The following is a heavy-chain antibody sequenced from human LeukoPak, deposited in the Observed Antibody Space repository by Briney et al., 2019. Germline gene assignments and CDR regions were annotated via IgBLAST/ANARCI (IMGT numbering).Heavy chain of an antibody. CDR3: ARVGCSSTSCYSPPSY. CDR2: ISAYNGNT. D-gene: IGHD2-2*02. J-gene: IGHJ4*02. Sequence: ASVKVSCKASGYTFTSYGISWVRQAPGQGLEWMGWISAYNGNTNYAQKLQGRVTMTTDTSTSTAYMELRSLRSDDTAVYYCARVGCSSTSCYSPPSYWGQGTLVTVSS. V-gene: IGHV1-18*01. CDR1: GYTFTSYG.